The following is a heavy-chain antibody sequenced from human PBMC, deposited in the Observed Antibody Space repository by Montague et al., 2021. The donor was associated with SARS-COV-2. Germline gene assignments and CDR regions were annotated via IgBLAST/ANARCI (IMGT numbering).Heavy chain of an antibody. D-gene: IGHD3-9*01. CDR3: ARDYPRGYILTVYYFYMDV. Sequence: SLRLSCAASGFTFSSYGMYWVRQAPGKGLEWVAVIWHDGSNKYYVDSVKGRFTISRDNSKNTLYLQMNSLRAEDTAVYYCARDYPRGYILTVYYFYMDVWGKGTTVTVS. CDR2: IWHDGSNK. J-gene: IGHJ6*03. V-gene: IGHV3-33*01. CDR1: GFTFSSYG.